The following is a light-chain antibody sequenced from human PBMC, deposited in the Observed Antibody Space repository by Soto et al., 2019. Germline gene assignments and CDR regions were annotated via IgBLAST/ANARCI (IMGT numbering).Light chain of an antibody. CDR2: GAF. V-gene: IGKV3-20*01. J-gene: IGKJ1*01. Sequence: EIGLTQSLGTLSLSPGERATLSCRASQSVSNNYLAWYQQKSGQAPRLLIYGAFSRANGIPVRFSGSASGTDFTLIISRLEPEDVAVYYCQQYGSLPKTFGQGTKVDIK. CDR1: QSVSNNY. CDR3: QQYGSLPKT.